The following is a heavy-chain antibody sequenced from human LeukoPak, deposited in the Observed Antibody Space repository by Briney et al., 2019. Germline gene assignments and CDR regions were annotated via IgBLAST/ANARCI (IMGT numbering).Heavy chain of an antibody. Sequence: ASVKVSCKASGGTFSSYAISWVRQAPGQGLEWMGGIIPIFGTANYAQKFQGRVTITADESTSTAYMELSSLRSEDTAVYYCARAPVTTNTASIAAAGPWGQGTLVTVSS. CDR1: GGTFSSYA. CDR3: ARAPVTTNTASIAAAGP. D-gene: IGHD6-13*01. V-gene: IGHV1-69*13. J-gene: IGHJ4*02. CDR2: IIPIFGTA.